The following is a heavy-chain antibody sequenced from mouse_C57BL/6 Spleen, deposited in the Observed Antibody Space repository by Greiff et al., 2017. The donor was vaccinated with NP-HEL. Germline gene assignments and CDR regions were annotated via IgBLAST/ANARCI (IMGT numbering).Heavy chain of an antibody. Sequence: QVQLQQPGAELAKPGASVKMSCKASGYTFTSYWITWVKQRPGQGLEWIGDIYPGSGSTNYNEKFKSKATLTVDTSSSTAYMQLSSLTSEDSAVDDCARFPGPYYAMDYWGQGTSVTVSS. CDR1: GYTFTSYW. CDR3: ARFPGPYYAMDY. V-gene: IGHV1-55*01. CDR2: IYPGSGST. J-gene: IGHJ4*01.